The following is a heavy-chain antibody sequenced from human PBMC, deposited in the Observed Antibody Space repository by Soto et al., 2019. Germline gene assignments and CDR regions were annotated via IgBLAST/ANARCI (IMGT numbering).Heavy chain of an antibody. Sequence: PGGSLRLSCAASGFTFSSYGMHWVRQAPGKGLEWVAVIWYDGSNKYYADSVKGRFTISRDNSKNTLYLQMNSLRAEDTAVYYCARASPGYCISTSCPDYSNYDWFDPWGQGTLVTVSS. D-gene: IGHD2-2*01. V-gene: IGHV3-33*01. CDR2: IWYDGSNK. CDR1: GFTFSSYG. J-gene: IGHJ5*02. CDR3: ARASPGYCISTSCPDYSNYDWFDP.